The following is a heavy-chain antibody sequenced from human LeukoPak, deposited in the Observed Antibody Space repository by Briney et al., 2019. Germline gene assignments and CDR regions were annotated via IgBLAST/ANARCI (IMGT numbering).Heavy chain of an antibody. CDR3: ARCIAVAGMFGWFDP. Sequence: PSETLSLTCTVSSGSISSYYWSWIRQPPGKGLVWIGYIYYSGSTNYNPSLKSRVTISVDTSKNQFSLKLSSVTAADTAVYYCARCIAVAGMFGWFDPWGQGTLVTVSS. CDR2: IYYSGST. CDR1: SGSISSYY. V-gene: IGHV4-59*01. D-gene: IGHD6-19*01. J-gene: IGHJ5*02.